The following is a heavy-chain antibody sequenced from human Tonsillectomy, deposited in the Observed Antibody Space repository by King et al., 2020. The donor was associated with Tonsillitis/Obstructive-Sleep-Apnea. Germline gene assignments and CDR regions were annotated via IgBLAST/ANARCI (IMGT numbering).Heavy chain of an antibody. CDR3: ARSSPYYDFWSGYLDAFDI. J-gene: IGHJ3*02. D-gene: IGHD3-3*01. V-gene: IGHV4-39*01. CDR1: GGSISSSSYY. Sequence: QLQESGPGLVKPSETLSLTCTVSGGSISSSSYYWGWIRQPPGKGLEWIGSIYYSGSTYYNPSLKSRVTISVDTSKNQFSLKLSSVTAADTAVYYCARSSPYYDFWSGYLDAFDIWGQGTMVTVSS. CDR2: IYYSGST.